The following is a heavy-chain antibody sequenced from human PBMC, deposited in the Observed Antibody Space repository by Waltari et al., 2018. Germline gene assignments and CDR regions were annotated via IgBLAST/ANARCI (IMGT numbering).Heavy chain of an antibody. J-gene: IGHJ4*02. CDR3: ATGATTVIFDY. D-gene: IGHD4-17*01. CDR1: EYIFTAFS. Sequence: QGQLVQSGAEVKKPGASLKVSCKASEYIFTAFSIPWVRQAPGRGLEWMGRINPNTGGTNLAESFQGRVTMTEDTSTDTAYMELSSLRSEDTAVYYCATGATTVIFDYWGQGTLVTVSS. V-gene: IGHV1-2*06. CDR2: INPNTGGT.